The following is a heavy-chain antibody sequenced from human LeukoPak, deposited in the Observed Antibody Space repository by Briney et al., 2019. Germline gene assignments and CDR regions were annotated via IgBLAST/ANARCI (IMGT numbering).Heavy chain of an antibody. CDR2: ISYDGSNK. D-gene: IGHD5-18*01. CDR1: GFTFSSYG. CDR3: AREWIDGYSYVENDHYYYGMDV. J-gene: IGHJ6*02. Sequence: GGSLRLSCAASGFTFSSYGMHWVRQAPGKGLEWVAVISYDGSNKYYADSVKGRYTISRDNSKNTLYLQMNSLRAEDTAVYYCAREWIDGYSYVENDHYYYGMDVWGQGTTVTVSS. V-gene: IGHV3-30*03.